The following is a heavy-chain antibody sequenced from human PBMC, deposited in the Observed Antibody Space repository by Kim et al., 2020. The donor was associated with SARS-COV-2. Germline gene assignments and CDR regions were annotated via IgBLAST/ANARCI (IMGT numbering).Heavy chain of an antibody. Sequence: YHPDSGKGPFTISRDNTKNTLYLQMNSLRAEDTAVYYCASRTRNYSSSQLWGQGTMVTVSS. D-gene: IGHD6-13*01. V-gene: IGHV3-23*01. CDR3: ASRTRNYSSSQL. J-gene: IGHJ3*01.